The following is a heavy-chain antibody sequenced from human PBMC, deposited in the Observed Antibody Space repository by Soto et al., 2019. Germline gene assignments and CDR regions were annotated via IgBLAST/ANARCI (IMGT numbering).Heavy chain of an antibody. D-gene: IGHD3-22*01. Sequence: ASVKVSCKASGYTFTGYYMHWVRQAPGQGLEWMGWINPNSGGTNYAQKFQGRATMTRGTSISTAYMELSRLRSDDTAVYYCARGYDYYDSSGYYYVRWFDPWGQGTLVTVSS. J-gene: IGHJ5*02. V-gene: IGHV1-2*02. CDR1: GYTFTGYY. CDR2: INPNSGGT. CDR3: ARGYDYYDSSGYYYVRWFDP.